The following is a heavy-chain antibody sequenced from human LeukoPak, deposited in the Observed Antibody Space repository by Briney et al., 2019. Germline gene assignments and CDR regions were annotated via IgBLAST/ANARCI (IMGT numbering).Heavy chain of an antibody. CDR1: GASISSSSYY. CDR3: ARGRLYIVATIPYFDY. D-gene: IGHD5-12*01. Sequence: SETLSLTCTVSGASISSSSYYWGWIRQPPGKGLEWIGSIYYSGSTYYNPSLKSRVTISVDTSKNQFSLKLSSVTAADTAVYYCARGRLYIVATIPYFDYWGQGTLVTVSS. V-gene: IGHV4-39*07. CDR2: IYYSGST. J-gene: IGHJ4*02.